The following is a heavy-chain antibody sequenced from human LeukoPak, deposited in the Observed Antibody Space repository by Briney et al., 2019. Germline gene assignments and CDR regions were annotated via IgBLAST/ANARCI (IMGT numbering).Heavy chain of an antibody. Sequence: SETLSLTCTVSGGSISSYYWSWIRQPPGRGLEWIGYIYYSGSTNYNPSLKSRVTISVDTSKNQFSLKLSSVTAADTAVYYCARAAYSGSYHSDYWGQGTLVTVSS. CDR1: GGSISSYY. D-gene: IGHD1-26*01. V-gene: IGHV4-59*01. CDR3: ARAAYSGSYHSDY. J-gene: IGHJ4*02. CDR2: IYYSGST.